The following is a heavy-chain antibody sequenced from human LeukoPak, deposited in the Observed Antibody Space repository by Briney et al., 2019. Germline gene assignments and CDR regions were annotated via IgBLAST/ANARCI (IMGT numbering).Heavy chain of an antibody. CDR2: INWNGGST. CDR3: ARRDGYYYYYYMDV. V-gene: IGHV3-20*04. Sequence: GGSLRLSCAASGFTFDDYGMSWVRQAPGKGLEWVSGINWNGGSTGYADSVKGRFTISRDNAKNSLYLQMNSLRAEDTAVYYCARRDGYYYYYYMDVWGKGTTVTVSS. CDR1: GFTFDDYG. J-gene: IGHJ6*03. D-gene: IGHD5-24*01.